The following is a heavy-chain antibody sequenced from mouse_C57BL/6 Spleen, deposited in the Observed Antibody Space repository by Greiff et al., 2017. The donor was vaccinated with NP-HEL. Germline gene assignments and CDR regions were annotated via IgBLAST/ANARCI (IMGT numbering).Heavy chain of an antibody. D-gene: IGHD2-5*01. J-gene: IGHJ4*01. CDR1: GYTFTSYG. V-gene: IGHV1-81*01. CDR2: IYPRSGNT. CDR3: ARDLYYSKGYAMDY. Sequence: VQLQQSGAELARPGASVKLSCKASGYTFTSYGISWVKQRTGQGLEWIGEIYPRSGNTYYNEKFKGKATLTADKSSSTEYMELRSLTSEDSAVYFCARDLYYSKGYAMDYWGQGTSVTVSS.